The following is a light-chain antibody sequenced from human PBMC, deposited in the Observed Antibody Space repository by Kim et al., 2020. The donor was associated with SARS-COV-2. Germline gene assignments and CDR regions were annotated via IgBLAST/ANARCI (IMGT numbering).Light chain of an antibody. CDR1: QPIGTD. CDR2: LVF. Sequence: EIVMTHSPATLSLSPGERATLSCRASQPIGTDLAWYQQKTGQAPRLLIYLVFTRANGIPARISASGSGTEITLTISGLQSEDFAVYYCQQYKNGTLTLGGGTTVYIK. CDR3: QQYKNGTLT. V-gene: IGKV3D-15*01. J-gene: IGKJ4*01.